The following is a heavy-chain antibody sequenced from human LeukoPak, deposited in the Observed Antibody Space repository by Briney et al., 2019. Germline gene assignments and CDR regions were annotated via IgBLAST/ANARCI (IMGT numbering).Heavy chain of an antibody. Sequence: GGSLRLSCAASGFTFSSYEMNWVRQAPGKGLEWISYISSGSTIYDAASVKGRFTISRDNAKNSLYLQMNSLRAEDTAVYYCARESIAVAGAPFDYWGQGTLVTVSS. CDR1: GFTFSSYE. J-gene: IGHJ4*02. CDR2: ISSGSTI. D-gene: IGHD6-19*01. V-gene: IGHV3-48*03. CDR3: ARESIAVAGAPFDY.